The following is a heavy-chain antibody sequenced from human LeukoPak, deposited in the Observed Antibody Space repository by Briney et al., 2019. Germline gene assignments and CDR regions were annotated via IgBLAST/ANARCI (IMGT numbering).Heavy chain of an antibody. CDR1: GGSISGYF. CDR2: IHSIET. J-gene: IGHJ6*03. V-gene: IGHV4-4*09. CDR3: ARGLRDEERYYEYYYMDV. D-gene: IGHD3-22*01. Sequence: SETLSLTCTISGGSISGYFGTWIRQASGKGLEWIGYIHSIETKYNPSLQSRVSMSIDTSKNQFSLNLRSVTAADTAVYYCARGLRDEERYYEYYYMDVRGKGTTVTVSS.